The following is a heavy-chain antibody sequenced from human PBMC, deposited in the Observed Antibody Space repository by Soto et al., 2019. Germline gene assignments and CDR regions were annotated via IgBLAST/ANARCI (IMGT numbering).Heavy chain of an antibody. J-gene: IGHJ6*02. Sequence: PGGSLRLSCAASGFTFSSYWMSWVRQAPGKGLEWVANIKQDGSEKYYVDSVKGRFTISRDNAKNSLYLQMNSLRAEDTAVYYCAREVITMVRGVIIGYGMDVWGQGTTVTVSS. CDR3: AREVITMVRGVIIGYGMDV. CDR2: IKQDGSEK. V-gene: IGHV3-7*03. D-gene: IGHD3-10*01. CDR1: GFTFSSYW.